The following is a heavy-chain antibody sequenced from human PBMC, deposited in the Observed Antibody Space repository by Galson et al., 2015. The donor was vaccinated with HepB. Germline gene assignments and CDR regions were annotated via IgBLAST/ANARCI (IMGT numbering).Heavy chain of an antibody. CDR1: GFTVSNYG. CDR2: IWSDGTKK. CDR3: AREDYGDHPKDLFFDL. J-gene: IGHJ2*01. Sequence: SLRLSCAVSGFTVSNYGMHWVRQAPGKGLEWVAVIWSDGTKKYYADSVKGRFTISRDISKNTLYLQMNGLRPEDTAVYFCAREDYGDHPKDLFFDLWGRGTLVTVSS. D-gene: IGHD4-17*01. V-gene: IGHV3-33*08.